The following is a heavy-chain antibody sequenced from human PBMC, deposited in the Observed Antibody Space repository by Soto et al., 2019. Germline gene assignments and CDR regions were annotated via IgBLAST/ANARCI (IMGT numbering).Heavy chain of an antibody. Sequence: QVQLQESGPGLVKPSETLSLTCTVSGGSISSYYWSWIRQPPGKGLEWIGYIYYSGSTNYNPSLKSRFTISLATSKNQCSLKLRSVTAADTAVYYCARGSGYSYGPDYWGQGTLVTVSS. CDR2: IYYSGST. CDR3: ARGSGYSYGPDY. V-gene: IGHV4-59*01. CDR1: GGSISSYY. J-gene: IGHJ4*02. D-gene: IGHD5-18*01.